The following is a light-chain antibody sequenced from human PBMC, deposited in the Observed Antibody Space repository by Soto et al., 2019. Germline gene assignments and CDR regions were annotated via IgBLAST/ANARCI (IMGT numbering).Light chain of an antibody. V-gene: IGKV2-24*01. CDR1: QSFVHRDGNTY. J-gene: IGKJ1*01. Sequence: IVMTQTPLSSPLTLGQPASLSCPSSQSFVHRDGNTYLSWLHQRPGQPPRLLIYKISDRLSGVPDRFSGSGTGTDFTLTISRVEVEDVGVYYCLQATQSPWTFGQGTKVDIK. CDR2: KIS. CDR3: LQATQSPWT.